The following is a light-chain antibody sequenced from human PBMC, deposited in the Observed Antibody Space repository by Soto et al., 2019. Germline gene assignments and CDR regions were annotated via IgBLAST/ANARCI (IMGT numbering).Light chain of an antibody. Sequence: QSVLTQPPSVSEAPGQRVTISCTGSSSNIGAGYEAHWYQQVPGTAPKLLIYENNNRPSWVPDRFSGSKSGTSASLAITGLQAEDEAEYYFQSYDSSLSGYVFGTGTKVTVL. CDR2: ENN. J-gene: IGLJ1*01. CDR1: SSNIGAGYE. CDR3: QSYDSSLSGYV. V-gene: IGLV1-40*01.